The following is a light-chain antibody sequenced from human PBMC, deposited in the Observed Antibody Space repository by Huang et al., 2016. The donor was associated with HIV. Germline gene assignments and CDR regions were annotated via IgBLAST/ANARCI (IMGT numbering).Light chain of an antibody. Sequence: EIVLTQSPVTLSLSPGEGASLSCRASQGVHNRYLACYQQKPGQAPRLLIFGASNRATGVPHRFRGSESGADFTLTISGLDPEDFAVYYCQQYGTLPYTFGQGTKLEI. CDR1: QGVHNRY. CDR2: GAS. V-gene: IGKV3-20*01. CDR3: QQYGTLPYT. J-gene: IGKJ2*01.